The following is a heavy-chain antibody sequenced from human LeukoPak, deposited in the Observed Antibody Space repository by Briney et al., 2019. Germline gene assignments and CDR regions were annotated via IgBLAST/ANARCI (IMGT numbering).Heavy chain of an antibody. J-gene: IGHJ5*02. D-gene: IGHD3-22*01. V-gene: IGHV4-31*03. CDR1: GGSISSGGYY. CDR3: ARGDYYDSSGYYH. CDR2: IYYSGST. Sequence: SQTLSLTCTVSGGSISSGGYYWSWIRQHPGKGLEWIGYIYYSGSTYYNPSLKSRVTISVDTSKNQFSLKLSSVTAADTAVYYCARGDYYDSSGYYHWGQGTLVTVSS.